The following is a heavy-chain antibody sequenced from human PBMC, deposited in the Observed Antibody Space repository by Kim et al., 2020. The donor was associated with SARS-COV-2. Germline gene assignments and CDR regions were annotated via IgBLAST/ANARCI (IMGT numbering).Heavy chain of an antibody. J-gene: IGHJ4*02. CDR2: IYHSGST. V-gene: IGHV4-4*02. D-gene: IGHD6-13*01. CDR3: ARDMGSVAAAGFDY. CDR1: GGSISSINW. Sequence: SETLSLTCAVSGGSISSINWWCWVRQPPGKGQEWIGEIYHSGSTYYNPSLKSRVTISVDKSKNQFSLKLSSVTAADTAVYYCARDMGSVAAAGFDYWGQGTLVTVSS.